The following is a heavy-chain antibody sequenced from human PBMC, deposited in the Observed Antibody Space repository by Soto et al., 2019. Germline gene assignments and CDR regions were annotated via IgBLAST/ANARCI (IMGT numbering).Heavy chain of an antibody. CDR2: INHSGST. D-gene: IGHD3-10*01. CDR3: ARGYGSGVFDY. J-gene: IGHJ4*02. V-gene: IGHV4-34*01. CDR1: GGSFSGYG. Sequence: SETLSLPWAVFGGSFSGYGWNCIRQPPGKGLEWIGEINHSGSTNYNPSLKSRVTISVDTSKNQFSLKLSSVTAADTAVYYCARGYGSGVFDYWGQGTLVTVSS.